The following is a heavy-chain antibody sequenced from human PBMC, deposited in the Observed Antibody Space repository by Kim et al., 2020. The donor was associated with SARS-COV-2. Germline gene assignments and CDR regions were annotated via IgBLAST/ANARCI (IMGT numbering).Heavy chain of an antibody. J-gene: IGHJ6*02. CDR2: IYSGGTT. Sequence: GGSLRLSCAASGFTITDNYMSWVRQAPGRGLEWISIIYSGGTTNYIEYVLGRFTIFRDKPRNTVHLQMDSLRAEDTAGDYCARPRLIYFLDTSGPYGLDVRGQVTTVTVSS. CDR1: GFTITDNY. CDR3: ARPRLIYFLDTSGPYGLDV. D-gene: IGHD3-22*01. V-gene: IGHV3-53*01.